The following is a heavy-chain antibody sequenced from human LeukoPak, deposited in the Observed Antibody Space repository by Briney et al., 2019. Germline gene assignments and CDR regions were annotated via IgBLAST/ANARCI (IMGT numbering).Heavy chain of an antibody. CDR3: ARGVPLFSSWYNDY. V-gene: IGHV3-66*01. CDR1: GFTVITSY. CDR2: IFRDGTT. J-gene: IGHJ4*02. Sequence: GGSLRLSCAASGFTVITSYMSWVRQAPGKGLEWVSVIFRDGTTYYADSVKGRFTISRDNSKNTLYLQMNTLRAEDTAVYYCARGVPLFSSWYNDYWGQGTLVTVSS. D-gene: IGHD6-13*01.